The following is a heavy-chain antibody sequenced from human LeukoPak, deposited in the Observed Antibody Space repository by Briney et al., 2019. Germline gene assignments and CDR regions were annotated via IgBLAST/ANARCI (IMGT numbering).Heavy chain of an antibody. Sequence: GESLKISCKGSGYSFTSYWIGWVRQMPGKGLEWMGIIYPGDSDTRYSPSFQGQVTISADKSISTAYLQWSSLKASDTAMYYCARQGGIAAAGTYYYYGMDVWGQGTTVTVS. J-gene: IGHJ6*02. V-gene: IGHV5-51*01. CDR2: IYPGDSDT. CDR3: ARQGGIAAAGTYYYYGMDV. D-gene: IGHD6-13*01. CDR1: GYSFTSYW.